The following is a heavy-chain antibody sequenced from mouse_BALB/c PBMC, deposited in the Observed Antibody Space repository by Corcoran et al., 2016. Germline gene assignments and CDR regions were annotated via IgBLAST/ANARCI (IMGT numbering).Heavy chain of an antibody. J-gene: IGHJ2*01. CDR1: GFNIKDTY. V-gene: IGHV14-3*02. Sequence: EVQLQQSGAELVKPGASVKLSCTASGFNIKDTYMHWVKQRPEQGLEWIGRIDPANGNTKYDPKFQGKATITADTSSNTAYLQLSSLTSEDTAVYYCAREGYGNYVDFDYWGQGTTLTVSS. CDR2: IDPANGNT. CDR3: AREGYGNYVDFDY. D-gene: IGHD2-1*01.